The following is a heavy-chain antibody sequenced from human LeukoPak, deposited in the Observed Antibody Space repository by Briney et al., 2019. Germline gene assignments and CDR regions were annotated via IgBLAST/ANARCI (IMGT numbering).Heavy chain of an antibody. CDR3: AKEVAVAGTPFDY. D-gene: IGHD6-19*01. V-gene: IGHV3-21*04. Sequence: GGSRRLSCAASGFTFSSYSMNWVGQAPGKGLERVSSISSSSIYIYYADSVKGRFTISRDNAKNSLYLQMNSLRAEDTAVYYCAKEVAVAGTPFDYWGQGTLVTVSS. J-gene: IGHJ4*02. CDR1: GFTFSSYS. CDR2: ISSSSIYI.